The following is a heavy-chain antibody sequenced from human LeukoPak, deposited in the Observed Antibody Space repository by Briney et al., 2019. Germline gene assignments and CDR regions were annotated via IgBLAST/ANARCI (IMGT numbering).Heavy chain of an antibody. Sequence: QSGGSLRLSCEASGFTVSINYMSWVRQAPGKGLEWVSGISWNSGSIGYADSVKGRFTISRDNAKNSLYLQMNSLRAEDTALYYCAKDMYPYSGYDGPFDYWGQGTLVTVSS. CDR2: ISWNSGSI. D-gene: IGHD5-12*01. J-gene: IGHJ4*02. V-gene: IGHV3-9*01. CDR3: AKDMYPYSGYDGPFDY. CDR1: GFTVSINY.